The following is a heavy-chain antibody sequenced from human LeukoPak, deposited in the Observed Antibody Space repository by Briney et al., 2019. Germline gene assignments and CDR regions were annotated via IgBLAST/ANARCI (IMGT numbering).Heavy chain of an antibody. CDR2: IYYSGST. CDR1: GGSISSGEYY. Sequence: SETLSLTCTVSGGSISSGEYYWSWIRQPPGKGLEWIGYIYYSGSTYYNPSLKSRVTISVDTSKNQFSLKLSSVTAADTAVYYCARDLGIAAPTDYWGQGTLVTVSS. D-gene: IGHD6-13*01. J-gene: IGHJ4*02. CDR3: ARDLGIAAPTDY. V-gene: IGHV4-30-4*01.